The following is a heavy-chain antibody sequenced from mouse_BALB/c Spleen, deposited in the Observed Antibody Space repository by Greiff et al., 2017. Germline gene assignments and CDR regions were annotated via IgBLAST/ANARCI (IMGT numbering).Heavy chain of an antibody. D-gene: IGHD2-4*01. Sequence: VQLVESGAELARPGASVKLSCKASGYTFTSYWMQWVKQRPGQGLEWIGAIYPGDGDTRYTQKFKGKATLTADKSSSTAYMQLSSLASEDSAVYYCARYDYDYAMDYWGQGTSVTVSS. CDR3: ARYDYDYAMDY. CDR1: GYTFTSYW. V-gene: IGHV1-87*01. J-gene: IGHJ4*01. CDR2: IYPGDGDT.